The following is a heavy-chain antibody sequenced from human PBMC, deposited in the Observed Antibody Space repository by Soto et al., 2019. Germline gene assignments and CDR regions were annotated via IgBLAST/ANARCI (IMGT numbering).Heavy chain of an antibody. CDR2: ISAYNGNT. CDR1: GYTFTSYG. CDR3: AGDATVTSFDY. V-gene: IGHV1-18*01. J-gene: IGHJ4*02. Sequence: GASVKVSCKASGYTFTSYGISWVRQAPGQGLEWMGWISAYNGNTNYAQKLQGRVTMTTDTSTSTAYMELRSLRSDDTAANYCAGDATVTSFDYWGQGTLVTVSS. D-gene: IGHD4-17*01.